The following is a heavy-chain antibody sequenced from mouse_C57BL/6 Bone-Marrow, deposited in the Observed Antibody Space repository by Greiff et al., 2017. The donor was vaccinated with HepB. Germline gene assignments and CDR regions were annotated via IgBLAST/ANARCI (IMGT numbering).Heavy chain of an antibody. CDR3: ARGCSYYFDY. D-gene: IGHD1-1*01. CDR2: INPNNGGT. CDR1: GYTFTDYY. V-gene: IGHV1-26*01. Sequence: VQLQQSGPELVKPGASVKISCKASGYTFTDYYMNWVKQSHGKSLEWIGDINPNNGGTSYNQKFKGKATLTVDKSSSTAYMELRSLTSEDSAVYYCARGCSYYFDYWGQGTTLTVSS. J-gene: IGHJ2*01.